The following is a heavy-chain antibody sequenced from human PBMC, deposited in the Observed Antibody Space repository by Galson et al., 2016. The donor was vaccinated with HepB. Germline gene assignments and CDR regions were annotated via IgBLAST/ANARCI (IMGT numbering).Heavy chain of an antibody. J-gene: IGHJ5*02. V-gene: IGHV3-7*01. CDR3: ARTPPGHDYGGFNWFDP. Sequence: SLRLSCAASGFAFGRYWMTWVRQAPGKGLEWVATLNQDGNEKYYVDSVKGRFTISRDNAKKTLFLEMKSLRAEDTAVYYCARTPPGHDYGGFNWFDPWGQGTLVTVSS. CDR1: GFAFGRYW. CDR2: LNQDGNEK. D-gene: IGHD4-17*01.